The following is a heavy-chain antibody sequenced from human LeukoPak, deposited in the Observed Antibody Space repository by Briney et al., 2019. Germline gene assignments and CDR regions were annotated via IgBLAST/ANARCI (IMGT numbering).Heavy chain of an antibody. Sequence: GASVKVSCKASGFSFTTYDINWVRQATGQGLEWMGWMNPSSGKSAYAQKFQGRVTMTTDTSTSTAYMELSSLRSEDTAVYYCARDFYDTGGSSFIYYGLDVWGQGTTVTVSS. D-gene: IGHD3-22*01. CDR1: GFSFTTYD. J-gene: IGHJ6*02. V-gene: IGHV1-8*01. CDR2: MNPSSGKS. CDR3: ARDFYDTGGSSFIYYGLDV.